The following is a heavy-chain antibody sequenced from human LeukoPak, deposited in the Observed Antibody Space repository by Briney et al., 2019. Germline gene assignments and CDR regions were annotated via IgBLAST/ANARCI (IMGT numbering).Heavy chain of an antibody. V-gene: IGHV3-23*01. CDR2: ISGSGGST. J-gene: IGHJ4*02. CDR3: AKEGLDSSGCKGYFDY. D-gene: IGHD3-22*01. Sequence: PGGSLRLSCAASGFTFSSYAMSWVRQAPGKGLEWVSAISGSGGSTYYADSVKGRFTISRDNSKNTLYLQMNSLRAEDTAVYYCAKEGLDSSGCKGYFDYWGQGTLVTVSS. CDR1: GFTFSSYA.